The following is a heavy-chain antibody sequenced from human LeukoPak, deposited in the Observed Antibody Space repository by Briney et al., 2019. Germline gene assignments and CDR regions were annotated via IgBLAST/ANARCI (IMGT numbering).Heavy chain of an antibody. CDR3: ARDRKYYYHMDV. CDR1: GGSITTSTYC. J-gene: IGHJ6*04. D-gene: IGHD1-14*01. Sequence: PSETLSLTCTVSGGSITTSTYCWAWIRQPPGKGLEWIGSIYSSGSTYYNPSLKSRVTIAVDTSKNQFSLNLSSVTAADTAVYYCARDRKYYYHMDVWGKGTTVTVSS. V-gene: IGHV4-39*07. CDR2: IYSSGST.